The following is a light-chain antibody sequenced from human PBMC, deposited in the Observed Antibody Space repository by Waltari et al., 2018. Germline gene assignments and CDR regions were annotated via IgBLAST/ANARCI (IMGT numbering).Light chain of an antibody. J-gene: IGLJ3*02. CDR2: RNN. Sequence: QSVLTQPPSASGTPGQRVTISCSGSRSNIGSNYVYWYQQLPGTAPKLLIYRNNQRPQGVPDRFSGSKSGTSASLAISGLRSEDEADYYWAAWDDSLSGRVFGGGTKLTVL. CDR3: AAWDDSLSGRV. V-gene: IGLV1-47*01. CDR1: RSNIGSNY.